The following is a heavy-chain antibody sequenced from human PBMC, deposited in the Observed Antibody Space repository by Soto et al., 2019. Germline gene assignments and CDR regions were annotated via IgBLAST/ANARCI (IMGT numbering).Heavy chain of an antibody. D-gene: IGHD3-16*01. Sequence: QVQLVQSGAEVKKPGSSVKVSCKASGGTFSSYAISWVRQAPGQGLEWMGGIIPIFGTANYAQKFQGRVTITAAEYTRTAYMELRSLRSEDTAVYYCARGGGDSNHPSYYYYYGMDVWGQGTTVTVSS. CDR2: IIPIFGTA. V-gene: IGHV1-69*12. J-gene: IGHJ6*02. CDR3: ARGGGDSNHPSYYYYYGMDV. CDR1: GGTFSSYA.